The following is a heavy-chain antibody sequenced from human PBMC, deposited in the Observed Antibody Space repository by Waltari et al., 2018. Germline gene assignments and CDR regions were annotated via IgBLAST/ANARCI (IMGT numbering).Heavy chain of an antibody. CDR3: AHRASDSSGYYYNYLDD. D-gene: IGHD3-22*01. CDR2: LYWNDDK. J-gene: IGHJ4*02. CDR1: GFSLSTRGVG. V-gene: IGHV2-5*01. Sequence: QITLKESGPTLVKPTQTLTLTCTFSGFSLSTRGVGVGWIRPLPGQAPGWLALLYWNDDKRYSPARKGRLTIAKDTSKNQVVHTMTNMDPVDTATYYGAHRASDSSGYYYNYLDDWGQGTLVTVSS.